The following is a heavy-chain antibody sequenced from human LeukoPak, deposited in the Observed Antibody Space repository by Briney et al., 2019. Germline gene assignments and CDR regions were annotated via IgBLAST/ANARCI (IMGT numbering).Heavy chain of an antibody. CDR3: ARDGCSAGSCYSWENWFDP. D-gene: IGHD2-15*01. Sequence: SETLSLTCTVSGYSISSGYYWAWIRQPPGKGLEWIATIDYSGTTYYNPSLKSRVTMSVDTSKNQFSLRLSSVTAADTAVYYCARDGCSAGSCYSWENWFDPWGQGTQVTVSS. CDR2: IDYSGTT. J-gene: IGHJ5*02. V-gene: IGHV4-38-2*02. CDR1: GYSISSGYY.